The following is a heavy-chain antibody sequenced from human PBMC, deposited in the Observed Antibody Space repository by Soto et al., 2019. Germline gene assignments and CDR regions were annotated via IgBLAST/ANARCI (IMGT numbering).Heavy chain of an antibody. D-gene: IGHD3-10*01. V-gene: IGHV3-23*01. CDR1: RFTFSSYA. Sequence: PXGSLRLTYAASRFTFSSYAMSWVRQAPGKGLEWVSAISGSGGSTYYADSVKGRFTISRDNSKNTLYLQMNSLRAEDTAVYYCAKDSGSGSYYPMAEYFDYWGQGTLVTVSS. CDR2: ISGSGGST. J-gene: IGHJ4*02. CDR3: AKDSGSGSYYPMAEYFDY.